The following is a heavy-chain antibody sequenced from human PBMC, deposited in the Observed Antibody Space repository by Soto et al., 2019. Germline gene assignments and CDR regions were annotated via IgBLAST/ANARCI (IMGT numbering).Heavy chain of an antibody. J-gene: IGHJ4*02. Sequence: SETLSLTCTVSGGYISSSSYYWGWIRQPPGKGLEWIGSIYYSGGTYYNPSLKSRVTISVDTSKNQFSLKLSSVTAADTAVYYCARPSGSYLFYFDYWGQGTLVTVSS. CDR2: IYYSGGT. CDR1: GGYISSSSYY. V-gene: IGHV4-39*01. D-gene: IGHD1-26*01. CDR3: ARPSGSYLFYFDY.